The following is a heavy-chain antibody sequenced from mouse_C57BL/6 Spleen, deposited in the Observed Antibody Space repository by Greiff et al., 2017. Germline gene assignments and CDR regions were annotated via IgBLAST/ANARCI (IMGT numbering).Heavy chain of an antibody. Sequence: QVQLQQPGAELVKPGASVKLSCKASGYTFTSYWMQWVKQRPGQGLEWIGEIDPSDNYTNYNQKFKGKATLTVEQSSSTAYMQLSSLKSEDSAVYYCARRFTTVDYWGQGTTLTVSS. CDR1: GYTFTSYW. D-gene: IGHD1-1*01. CDR2: IDPSDNYT. CDR3: ARRFTTVDY. V-gene: IGHV1-50*01. J-gene: IGHJ2*01.